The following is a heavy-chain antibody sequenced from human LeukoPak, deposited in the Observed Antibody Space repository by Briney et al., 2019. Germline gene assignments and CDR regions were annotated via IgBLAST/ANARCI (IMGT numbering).Heavy chain of an antibody. V-gene: IGHV4-59*01. CDR2: IYYSGST. CDR1: GGSISSYY. Sequence: SETLSLTCAVSGGSISSYYWSWIRQPPGKGLEWIGYIYYSGSTNYNPSLKSRVTISVDTSKNQFSLKLSSVTAADTAVYYCARGNSVVVVAATLGWFDPWGQGTLVTVSS. J-gene: IGHJ5*02. CDR3: ARGNSVVVVAATLGWFDP. D-gene: IGHD2-15*01.